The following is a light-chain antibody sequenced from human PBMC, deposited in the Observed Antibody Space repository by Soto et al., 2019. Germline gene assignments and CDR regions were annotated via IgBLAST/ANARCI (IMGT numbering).Light chain of an antibody. Sequence: QSVLTQPPSASGTPGQRVTMSCSGSSSNIGGNTVNWYQQLPGTTPKLLIYSNNQRPSGVPDRFSCAKSGTSASLAISGLLSDEEEDFYCAAWDASRDGYVFGTGTKVTVL. CDR1: SSNIGGNT. CDR2: SNN. V-gene: IGLV1-44*01. J-gene: IGLJ1*01. CDR3: AAWDASRDGYV.